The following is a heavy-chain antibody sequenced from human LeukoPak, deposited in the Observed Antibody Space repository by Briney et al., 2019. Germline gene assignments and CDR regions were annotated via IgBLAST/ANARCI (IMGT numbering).Heavy chain of an antibody. CDR3: ARDPMYYGSGSTLI. Sequence: SQTLSLTCTVSGGSISSGGYNWSWIRQHPGKGLEWIGYIYYSGSTYYNPSLKSRVTISVDTSKNQFSLKLSSVTAADTAVYYCARDPMYYGSGSTLIWGQGTLVTVSS. CDR2: IYYSGST. J-gene: IGHJ4*02. V-gene: IGHV4-31*03. D-gene: IGHD3-10*01. CDR1: GGSISSGGYN.